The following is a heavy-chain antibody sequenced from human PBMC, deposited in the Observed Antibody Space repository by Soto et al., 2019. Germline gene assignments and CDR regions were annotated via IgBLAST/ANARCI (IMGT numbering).Heavy chain of an antibody. Sequence: SETLSLTCTVSGGSISSGGYYWSWIRQHPGKGLEWIGYIYYSGSTYYNPSLKSRVTISVDTSKNQFSLKLSSVTAADTAVYYCARGWGGYFIDDAFEIWGKGTMVTVAS. CDR1: GGSISSGGYY. CDR3: ARGWGGYFIDDAFEI. V-gene: IGHV4-31*03. D-gene: IGHD5-12*01. J-gene: IGHJ3*02. CDR2: IYYSGST.